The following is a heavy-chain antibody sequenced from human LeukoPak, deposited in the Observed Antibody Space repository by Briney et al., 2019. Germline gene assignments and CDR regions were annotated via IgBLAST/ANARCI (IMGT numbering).Heavy chain of an antibody. D-gene: IGHD6-13*01. J-gene: IGHJ6*02. V-gene: IGHV1-24*01. CDR1: GYTLTELS. CDR2: FDPEDGET. CDR3: ATWRIAAALSLYGMDV. Sequence: ASVKVSCKVSGYTLTELSMHWVRQAPGKGLEWMGGFDPEDGETIYAQKFQGRVTMTEDTSTDTAYMELSSLRSEDTAVYYCATWRIAAALSLYGMDVWGQGTTVTVSS.